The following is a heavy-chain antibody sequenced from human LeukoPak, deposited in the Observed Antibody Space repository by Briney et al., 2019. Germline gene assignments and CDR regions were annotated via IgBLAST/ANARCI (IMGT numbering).Heavy chain of an antibody. J-gene: IGHJ4*02. D-gene: IGHD6-19*01. CDR1: GFSFSGYY. V-gene: IGHV3-11*01. CDR3: ARDRGAVTGQYFDY. CDR2: ISSSGTST. Sequence: GGSLRLSCAASGFSFSGYYMSWIRQAPGRGLEWVSYISSSGTSTNYADSVKGRFTISRDNAKNSLYLQMNSLRVEDTAVYYCARDRGAVTGQYFDYWGQGTLVTVSS.